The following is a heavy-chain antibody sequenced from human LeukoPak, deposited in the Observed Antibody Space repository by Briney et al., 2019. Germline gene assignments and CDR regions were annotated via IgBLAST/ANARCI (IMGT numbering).Heavy chain of an antibody. CDR3: AKETDIVVVPAAIDFDY. CDR1: GFTFSSFG. D-gene: IGHD2-2*02. CDR2: IWYDGSNK. V-gene: IGHV3-33*06. Sequence: GGSLRLSCAASGFTFSSFGMHWVRQAPGKGLEWVAVIWYDGSNKYYADSVKGRFTISRDNSKNTLYLQMNSLRAEDTAVYYCAKETDIVVVPAAIDFDYWGQGTLVTVSS. J-gene: IGHJ4*02.